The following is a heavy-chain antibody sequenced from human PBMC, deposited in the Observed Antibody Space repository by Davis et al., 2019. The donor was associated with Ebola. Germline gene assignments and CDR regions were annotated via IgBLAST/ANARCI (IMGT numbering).Heavy chain of an antibody. D-gene: IGHD3-10*01. Sequence: PSETLSLTCNVSGSSVRSDISFWSWIRQPPGKGLEWVGYIYYTGKTKYNPSLKSRVTMSVDTSKNQFSLKLSSVTAADTAVYYCARDRRQSYGAGVIDEYYGMDVWGQGTTVTVSS. CDR3: ARDRRQSYGAGVIDEYYGMDV. J-gene: IGHJ6*02. V-gene: IGHV4-61*01. CDR2: IYYTGKT. CDR1: GSSVRSDISF.